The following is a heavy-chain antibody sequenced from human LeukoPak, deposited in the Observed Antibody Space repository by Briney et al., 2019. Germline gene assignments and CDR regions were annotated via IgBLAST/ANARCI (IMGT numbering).Heavy chain of an antibody. D-gene: IGHD3-16*02. J-gene: IGHJ4*02. CDR3: ARIYVWGSYRFDY. CDR2: INHSGST. CDR1: GGSFSGYY. V-gene: IGHV4-34*01. Sequence: SETLSLTCAVYGGSFSGYYWSWIRKPPGKGLEWIGEINHSGSTNYNPSLKSRVTISVDTSKNQFSLKLSSVTAADTAVYYCARIYVWGSYRFDYWGQGTLVTVSS.